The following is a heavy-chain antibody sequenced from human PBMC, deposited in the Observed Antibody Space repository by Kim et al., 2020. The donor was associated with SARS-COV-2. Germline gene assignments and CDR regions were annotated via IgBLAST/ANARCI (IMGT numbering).Heavy chain of an antibody. CDR2: ISYDGSNK. CDR3: AKGRVDNVGATPEYGMDV. J-gene: IGHJ6*02. D-gene: IGHD1-26*01. V-gene: IGHV3-30*18. Sequence: GGSLRLSCAASGFTFSSYGMHWVRQAPGKGLEWVAVISYDGSNKYYADSVKGRFTISRDNSKNTLYLQMNSLRAEDTAVYYCAKGRVDNVGATPEYGMDVWGQGTTVTVSS. CDR1: GFTFSSYG.